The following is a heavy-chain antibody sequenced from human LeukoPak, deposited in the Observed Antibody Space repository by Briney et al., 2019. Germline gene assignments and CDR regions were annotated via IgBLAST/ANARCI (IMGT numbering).Heavy chain of an antibody. J-gene: IGHJ4*02. D-gene: IGHD5-18*01. CDR3: ARDAGGYSYGLPRPFDY. V-gene: IGHV3-66*02. Sequence: GGPLRLSSAVSGFTVSRNYISRVRQAPGKGPECTSVIYSAGSTDYADSVQGRFTISSNNSKNTLYLQMNSLRAEDTALYYCARDAGGYSYGLPRPFDYWGQGTLVTVSS. CDR1: GFTVSRNY. CDR2: IYSAGST.